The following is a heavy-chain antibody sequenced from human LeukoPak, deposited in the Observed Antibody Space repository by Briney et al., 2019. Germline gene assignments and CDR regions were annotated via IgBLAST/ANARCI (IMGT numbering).Heavy chain of an antibody. Sequence: ASVKVSCKASGYTFTSYYIHWVRQAPGQGLEWMGIINPSSGSTDYPQKFQDRVTMTRGMSTTTVYLDLRSLRSEDTAVYYCARDLNQENEFDYWGQGTLVTVSS. CDR1: GYTFTSYY. CDR3: ARDLNQENEFDY. V-gene: IGHV1-46*01. D-gene: IGHD1-1*01. CDR2: INPSSGST. J-gene: IGHJ4*02.